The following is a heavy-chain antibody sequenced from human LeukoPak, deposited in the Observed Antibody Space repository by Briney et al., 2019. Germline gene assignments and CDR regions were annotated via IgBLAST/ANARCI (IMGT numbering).Heavy chain of an antibody. D-gene: IGHD3-10*01. J-gene: IGHJ4*02. CDR2: ISSSSSTI. V-gene: IGHV3-48*01. CDR1: GFTFSTYS. CDR3: AKEKQTGMYYFDY. Sequence: HPGGSLRLSCAASGFTFSTYSMNWVRQAPGKGLEWVSYISSSSSTIYYADSVKGRFTISRDNAKNSLYLQMNSLRAEDTAVYYCAKEKQTGMYYFDYWGQGTLVTVSS.